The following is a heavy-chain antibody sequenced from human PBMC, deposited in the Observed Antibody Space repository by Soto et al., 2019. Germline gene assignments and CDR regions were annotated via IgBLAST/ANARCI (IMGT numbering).Heavy chain of an antibody. CDR3: ARLVGNSWLDH. D-gene: IGHD6-6*01. V-gene: IGHV6-1*01. CDR1: GDSVSSNDAV. J-gene: IGHJ5*02. Sequence: QVQLQQSGPGLVKPSQTLSLTCAIFGDSVSSNDAVWNWIRQSPSRALEWLGRTYYRSIWQTEXAXSXKXXMTINPDASKNQFSLQLNSVTPEDTAMYYGARLVGNSWLDHWGQGTLVTVSA. CDR2: TYYRSIWQT.